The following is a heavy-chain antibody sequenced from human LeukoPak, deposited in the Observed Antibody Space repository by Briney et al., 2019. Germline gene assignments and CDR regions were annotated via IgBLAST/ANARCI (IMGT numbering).Heavy chain of an antibody. CDR2: ISGSGGST. CDR1: GFTFSSDA. D-gene: IGHD3-3*01. V-gene: IGHV3-23*01. J-gene: IGHJ3*02. CDR3: AESYYDFWSGKPDAFDI. Sequence: TGGSLRLSCAASGFTFSSDAMSWVRQAPGKGLEGVSAISGSGGSTYYADSVKGRFTISRDNSKHTLYLQMHSLRAEDTAVYYCAESYYDFWSGKPDAFDIWGQGTMVTVSS.